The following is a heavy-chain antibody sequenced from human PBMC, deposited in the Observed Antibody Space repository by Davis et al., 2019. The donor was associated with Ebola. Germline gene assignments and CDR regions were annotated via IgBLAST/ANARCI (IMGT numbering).Heavy chain of an antibody. CDR1: GYTFTGYY. J-gene: IGHJ6*02. D-gene: IGHD1-26*01. Sequence: ASVKVSCKASGYTFTGYYMHWVRQAPGQGLEWLGWINPNSGGTNYAQKFQGWVTMTRDTSISTAYMELSRLRSDDTAVYYCARLYSGRSYGNSYYYGMDVWGQGTTVTVSS. CDR3: ARLYSGRSYGNSYYYGMDV. CDR2: INPNSGGT. V-gene: IGHV1-2*04.